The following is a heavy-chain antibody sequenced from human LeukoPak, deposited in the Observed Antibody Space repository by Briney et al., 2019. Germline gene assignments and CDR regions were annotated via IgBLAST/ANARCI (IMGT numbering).Heavy chain of an antibody. V-gene: IGHV4-59*08. J-gene: IGHJ4*02. CDR1: GGSISGYY. CDR2: IYYSGST. Sequence: SETLSLTCTVAGGSISGYYWSWIRQPPGKGLEWIGYIYYSGSTNYNPSLKSRVTISVDMSKNQFSLKLSSVTAADTAVYYCARDDVDTPPFDYLGQGTLVTVSS. CDR3: ARDDVDTPPFDY. D-gene: IGHD5-18*01.